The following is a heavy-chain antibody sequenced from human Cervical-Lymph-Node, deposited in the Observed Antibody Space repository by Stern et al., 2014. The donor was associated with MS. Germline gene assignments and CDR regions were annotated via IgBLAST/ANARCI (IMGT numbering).Heavy chain of an antibody. CDR3: ARERHSMDV. Sequence: VQLVQSGAEVKKPGASVKVSCKASGYSFTAYYLHWVRQAPGQGLEWMGWIDPNSGGTKSAQNFQGRVTMTRDTSISTFYMELSGLTSDDTAVFYCARERHSMDVWGQGTTATVSS. CDR2: IDPNSGGT. J-gene: IGHJ6*02. CDR1: GYSFTAYY. V-gene: IGHV1-2*02.